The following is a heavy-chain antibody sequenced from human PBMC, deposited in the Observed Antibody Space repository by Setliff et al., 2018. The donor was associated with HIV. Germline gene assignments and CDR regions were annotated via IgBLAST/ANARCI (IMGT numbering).Heavy chain of an antibody. V-gene: IGHV3-11*06. CDR1: GFTFTDYY. CDR2: ISSSSNYI. D-gene: IGHD4-17*01. J-gene: IGHJ4*02. Sequence: GGSLRLSCEASGFTFTDYYVTWIRQAPGKGLEWVSSISSSSNYIYYADSVRGRFTISRDNAKNSLYLQMNRLRAEDTAVYYCARPYGDYLFDYWGQGTLVTVSS. CDR3: ARPYGDYLFDY.